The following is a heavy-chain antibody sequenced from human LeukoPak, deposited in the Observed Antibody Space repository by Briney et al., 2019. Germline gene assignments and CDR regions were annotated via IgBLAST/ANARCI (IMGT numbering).Heavy chain of an antibody. D-gene: IGHD2-21*02. CDR2: IIPTFGTA. V-gene: IGHV1-69*13. Sequence: SVKVSCTASGGTFSSYAISWVRQAPGQGLEWMGGIIPTFGTANYAQKFQGRVTITADESTSTAYMELSSLRSEDTAVYYCARSVVVTAFDYWGQGTLVTVSS. CDR1: GGTFSSYA. J-gene: IGHJ4*02. CDR3: ARSVVVTAFDY.